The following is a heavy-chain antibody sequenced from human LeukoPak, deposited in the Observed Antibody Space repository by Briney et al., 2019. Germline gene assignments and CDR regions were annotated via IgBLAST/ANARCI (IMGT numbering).Heavy chain of an antibody. Sequence: PSETLSLTCTVSGGSISSYYWSWIRQPPGKGLEWIGYIYYSGSTNYNPSLKSRVTISVDTSKNQFSLKLSSVTAADTAVYYCARLSSIKTTSWFDPWGQGTLVTVSS. CDR2: IYYSGST. CDR1: GGSISSYY. V-gene: IGHV4-59*08. D-gene: IGHD4-11*01. CDR3: ARLSSIKTTSWFDP. J-gene: IGHJ5*02.